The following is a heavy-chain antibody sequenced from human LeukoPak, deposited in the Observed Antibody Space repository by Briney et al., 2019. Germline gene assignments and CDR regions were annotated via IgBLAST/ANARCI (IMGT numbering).Heavy chain of an antibody. D-gene: IGHD7-27*01. CDR2: IIPSFGTA. CDR3: ARGSTGVHDAFDI. V-gene: IGHV1-69*01. Sequence: SVKVSCKASGGTFSSYAISWVRQAPGQGLEWMGGIIPSFGTANYAQKFQGRVTITADESTSTAYMELSSLRSEDTAVYYCARGSTGVHDAFDIWGQGTMVTVSS. J-gene: IGHJ3*02. CDR1: GGTFSSYA.